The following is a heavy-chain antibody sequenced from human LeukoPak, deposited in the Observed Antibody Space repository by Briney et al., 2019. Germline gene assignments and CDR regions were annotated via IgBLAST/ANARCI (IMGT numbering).Heavy chain of an antibody. D-gene: IGHD3-3*01. V-gene: IGHV1-18*01. CDR3: AREDDFWSGFDY. J-gene: IGHJ4*02. CDR1: GYTFTSYG. Sequence: GASVKVSCKASGYTFTSYGISWVRQAPGQGLEWMGWISAYNGNTNYAQKLQGRVTMTRDTSISTAYMELSRLRSDDTAVYYCAREDDFWSGFDYWGQGTLVTVSS. CDR2: ISAYNGNT.